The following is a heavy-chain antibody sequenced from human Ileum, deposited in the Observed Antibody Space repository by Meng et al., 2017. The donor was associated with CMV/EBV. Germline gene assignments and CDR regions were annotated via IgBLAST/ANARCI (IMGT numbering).Heavy chain of an antibody. D-gene: IGHD3-3*01. J-gene: IGHJ4*02. CDR3: ARARGGPYYDFWSGCLDY. Sequence: SVKVSCKASGGTFSSYAISWVRQAPGQGLEWMGGIIPIFGTANYAQKFQGRVTITTDKSTSTAYMELSSLRSEDTAVYYCARARGGPYYDFWSGCLDYWGQGTLVTVSS. CDR2: IIPIFGTA. V-gene: IGHV1-69*05. CDR1: GGTFSSYA.